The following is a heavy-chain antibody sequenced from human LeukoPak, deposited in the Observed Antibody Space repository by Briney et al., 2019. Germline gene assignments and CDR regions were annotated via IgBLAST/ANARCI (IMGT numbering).Heavy chain of an antibody. Sequence: ESPKISCKGSGYSFSIYWIAWVRQMPGKGLEWMGNIYPGDSDIRYSPSFQGQVTFSADKSISTAYLQWSSLKASDTAMYYCARRDSSGYSFDYWGQGTLVTVSS. CDR2: IYPGDSDI. CDR3: ARRDSSGYSFDY. J-gene: IGHJ4*02. CDR1: GYSFSIYW. V-gene: IGHV5-51*01. D-gene: IGHD3-22*01.